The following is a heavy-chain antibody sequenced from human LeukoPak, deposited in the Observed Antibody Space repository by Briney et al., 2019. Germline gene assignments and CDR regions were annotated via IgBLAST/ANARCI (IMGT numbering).Heavy chain of an antibody. CDR2: LYSGESA. V-gene: IGHV3-53*01. D-gene: IGHD3-10*01. CDR1: GFTVSTNY. J-gene: IGHJ2*01. Sequence: GGSLRLSCAASGFTVSTNYMNWVRQAPGRGLEWVSILYSGESAYYADSVKGRFTVSRDSSKNTLFLQMNALRAEDTAVYYCARVGDHYHWYLDVWGRGTLATVSS. CDR3: ARVGDHYHWYLDV.